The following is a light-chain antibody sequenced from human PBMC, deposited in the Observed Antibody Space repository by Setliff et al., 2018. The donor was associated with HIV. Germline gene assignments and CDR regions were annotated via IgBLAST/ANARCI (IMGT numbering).Light chain of an antibody. V-gene: IGLV2-14*01. CDR2: DVT. CDR3: TSYTTSRTVV. CDR1: SSDVGLYNY. J-gene: IGLJ2*01. Sequence: QSALTQPASVSGSPGQSITISCTGTSSDVGLYNYVSWYQQHPGKVPKVMIYDVTNRPSGVSNRFSSSKSGNTASLTISGLQAEDEADYYCTSYTTSRTVVFGGGTK.